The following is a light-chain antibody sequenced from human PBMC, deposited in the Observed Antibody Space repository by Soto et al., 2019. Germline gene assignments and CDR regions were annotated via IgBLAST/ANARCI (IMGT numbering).Light chain of an antibody. J-gene: IGLJ1*01. Sequence: QSVLTQPPSASGTPGQRISITCSGRNSNIGGNDVYWFQQLPGAAPKVVIYKTNQRPSGVPDRVSGSKSGTSASLAITGLRSEDEADYYCAAWDDSLSSYVFGTGTKVTVL. CDR2: KTN. CDR1: NSNIGGND. CDR3: AAWDDSLSSYV. V-gene: IGLV1-47*01.